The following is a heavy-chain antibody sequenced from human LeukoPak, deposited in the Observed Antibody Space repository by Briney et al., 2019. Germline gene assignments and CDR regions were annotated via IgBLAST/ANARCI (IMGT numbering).Heavy chain of an antibody. CDR1: GYAISSGYF. Sequence: ETLSLTRSVSGYAISSGYFWGWIRQPPGKGLEWIGTIYHSGSTYYNPSLKSRVTISVDTSKNQFSLKLSSVTAADTAVYYCARGYSSSWYFNWFDPWGQGTLVTVSS. J-gene: IGHJ5*02. CDR2: IYHSGST. CDR3: ARGYSSSWYFNWFDP. V-gene: IGHV4-38-2*02. D-gene: IGHD6-13*01.